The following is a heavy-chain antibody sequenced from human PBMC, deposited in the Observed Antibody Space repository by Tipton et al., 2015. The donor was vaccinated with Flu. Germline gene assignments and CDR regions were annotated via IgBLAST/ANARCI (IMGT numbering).Heavy chain of an antibody. CDR2: IYYSGST. CDR1: GGSISSGGAY. Sequence: TLSLTCTVSGGSISSGGAYWSWIRQHPGKGLEWIGCIYYSGSTYYNPSLKSRLTISVDTSKNQFSLKLNSVTAADTAVYYCARRDFSNYVSDPKSWFDPWGRGTLVTVSS. D-gene: IGHD4-11*01. J-gene: IGHJ5*02. CDR3: ARRDFSNYVSDPKSWFDP. V-gene: IGHV4-31*03.